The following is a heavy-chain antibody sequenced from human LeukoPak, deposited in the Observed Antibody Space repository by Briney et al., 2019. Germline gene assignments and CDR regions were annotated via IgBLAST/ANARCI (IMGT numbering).Heavy chain of an antibody. CDR2: MNPNSGGT. CDR3: ASLRVGAIRSDAFDI. Sequence: ASVKVSCKASGYTFTSYDINWVRQATGQGLEWMGWMNPNSGGTNYAQKFQGRVTMTRDTSISTAYMELSRLRSDDTAVYYCASLRVGAIRSDAFDIWGQGTMVTVSS. J-gene: IGHJ3*02. CDR1: GYTFTSYD. V-gene: IGHV1-2*02. D-gene: IGHD1-26*01.